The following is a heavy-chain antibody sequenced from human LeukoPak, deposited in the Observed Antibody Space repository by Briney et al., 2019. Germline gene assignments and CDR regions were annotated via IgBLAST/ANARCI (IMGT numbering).Heavy chain of an antibody. D-gene: IGHD3-3*02. CDR2: IYYSGST. CDR1: GGSIGSGGYY. Sequence: SETLSLTCTVSGGSIGSGGYYWSWIRQHPGKGLEWIGYIYYSGSTYYNPSLKSRVTISVDTCKNQFSLKLSSVTAADTAVYYCARGYGTAHFCDAFDIWGQGTMVTVSS. CDR3: ARGYGTAHFCDAFDI. V-gene: IGHV4-31*03. J-gene: IGHJ3*02.